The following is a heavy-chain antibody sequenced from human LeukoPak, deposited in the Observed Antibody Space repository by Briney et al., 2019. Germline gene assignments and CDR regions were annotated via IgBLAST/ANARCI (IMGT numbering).Heavy chain of an antibody. D-gene: IGHD3-22*01. CDR2: ISSDESEE. CDR1: GFIFSSYG. J-gene: IGHJ4*02. Sequence: PGSSLRLSCAASGFIFSSYGMHWVRQAPGKGLEWVAGISSDESEEFYVGSVKGRFITSRDSSKSMLYLQMNSPRIEDTAVYYCAKGGVSSAYHPVDYWGQGTLVTVSP. CDR3: AKGGVSSAYHPVDY. V-gene: IGHV3-30*18.